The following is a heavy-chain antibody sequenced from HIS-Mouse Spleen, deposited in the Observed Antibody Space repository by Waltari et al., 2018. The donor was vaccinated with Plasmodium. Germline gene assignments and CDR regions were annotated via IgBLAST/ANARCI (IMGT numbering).Heavy chain of an antibody. J-gene: IGHJ4*02. CDR1: GWSFSGYY. V-gene: IGHV4-34*01. CDR3: ASSGSGSYYY. Sequence: QVQLQQWGAGLLKPSETLSLTCAVSGWSFSGYYWSWIRQPPGKGLEWIGEINHSGSTNYNPSLKSRVTISVDTSKNQFSLKLSSVTAADTAVYYCASSGSGSYYYWGQGTLVTVSS. D-gene: IGHD3-10*01. CDR2: INHSGST.